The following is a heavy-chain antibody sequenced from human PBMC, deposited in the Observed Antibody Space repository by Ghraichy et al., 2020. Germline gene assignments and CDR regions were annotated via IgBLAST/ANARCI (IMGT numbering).Heavy chain of an antibody. CDR2: IEWDDEK. CDR1: GFSLSTSGMC. CDR3: ARMKHQVDPLDYHLPMDV. V-gene: IGHV2-70*11. D-gene: IGHD4/OR15-4a*01. J-gene: IGHJ6*02. Sequence: SGPTLVKPTQTLTLTCTFSGFSLSTSGMCVNWIRQPPGKALEWLARIEWDDEKYYSTSLKTRLTISKDTSTNQVVLTMTNTDPMDTATYYCARMKHQVDPLDYHLPMDVWGHGTTVTVSS.